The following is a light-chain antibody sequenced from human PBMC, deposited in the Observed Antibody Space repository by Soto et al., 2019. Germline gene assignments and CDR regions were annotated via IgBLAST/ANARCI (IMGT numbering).Light chain of an antibody. CDR2: GAS. V-gene: IGKV3-15*01. Sequence: EIVMTQSPATLSVSPGERATLSCRASQSISSNLGWYKQNPGQAPRLLFYGASTRATGIPAWFCGSGSGTEFTLTICSLQSEDFAVYYCQQYNNWPQTFGQGTKVDIK. CDR1: QSISSN. CDR3: QQYNNWPQT. J-gene: IGKJ1*01.